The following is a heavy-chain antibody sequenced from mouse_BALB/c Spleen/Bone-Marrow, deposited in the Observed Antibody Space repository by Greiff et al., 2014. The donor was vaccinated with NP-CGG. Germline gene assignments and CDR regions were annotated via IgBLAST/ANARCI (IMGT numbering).Heavy chain of an antibody. CDR1: GFTFSSYG. Sequence: EVQLVESGGGLVQPGGSLKLSCAASGFTFSSYGISWVGQTPDKRLELVATINSNGGSTYYPDSVKGRFTISRDNAKNTLYLQMSSLKSEDTAMYYCARDRGGYGNPRSFAYWGQGTLVTVSA. V-gene: IGHV5-6-3*01. D-gene: IGHD2-1*01. CDR3: ARDRGGYGNPRSFAY. J-gene: IGHJ3*01. CDR2: INSNGGST.